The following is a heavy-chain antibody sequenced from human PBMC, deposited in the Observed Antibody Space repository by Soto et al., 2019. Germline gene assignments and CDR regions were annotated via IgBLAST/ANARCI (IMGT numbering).Heavy chain of an antibody. J-gene: IGHJ6*02. CDR1: GFTFSSYG. D-gene: IGHD3-10*01. CDR2: ISYDGSNK. V-gene: IGHV3-30*18. CDR3: AKDRRGSGSVGMDV. Sequence: QVPLVESGGGVVQPGRSLRLSCAASGFTFSSYGMHWVRQAPGKGLEWVAVISYDGSNKYYADSVKGRFTISRDNSKNTLYLQMNSLRAEDTAVYYCAKDRRGSGSVGMDVWGQGTTVTVSS.